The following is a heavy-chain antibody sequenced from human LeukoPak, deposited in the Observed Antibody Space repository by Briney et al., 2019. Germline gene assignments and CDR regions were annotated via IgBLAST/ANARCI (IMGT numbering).Heavy chain of an antibody. CDR1: GFTFSSYG. CDR2: IWYDGSNK. J-gene: IGHJ4*02. D-gene: IGHD2-21*01. V-gene: IGHV3-33*01. Sequence: GGSLRLSCAASGFTFSSYGMHWVRQAPGRGLEWVAVIWYDGSNKYYADSVKGRFTISRDNSKNTLYLQMNSLRAEDTAVYYCARDLGHIVVVNTPDYWGQGTLVTVSS. CDR3: ARDLGHIVVVNTPDY.